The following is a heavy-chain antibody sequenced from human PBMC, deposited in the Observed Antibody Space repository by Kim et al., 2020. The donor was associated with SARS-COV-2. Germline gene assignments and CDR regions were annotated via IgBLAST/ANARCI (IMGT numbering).Heavy chain of an antibody. CDR2: INPSGGT. Sequence: ASVKVSCKAPGYTFTNYYMHWVRQAPGQGLEWMGMINPSGGTTYAQKFQGRVTMTRHTSTTTVYMELSSLRSEDTAMYYCARSGMDGWGQGTTVTVSS. CDR3: ARSGMDG. CDR1: GYTFTNYY. V-gene: IGHV1-46*01. J-gene: IGHJ6*02.